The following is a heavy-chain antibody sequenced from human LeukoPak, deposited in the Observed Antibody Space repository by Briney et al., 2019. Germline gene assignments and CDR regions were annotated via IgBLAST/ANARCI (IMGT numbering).Heavy chain of an antibody. Sequence: GGSLRLSCAASGFTFSSYSMNWVRQAPGKGLEWVSSISSSSSYIYYADSVKGRFTISRDNAKNSLYLQMNSLRAEDTAVYYCARDRYGDYDFDYWGQGTLVTVSS. CDR3: ARDRYGDYDFDY. CDR1: GFTFSSYS. V-gene: IGHV3-21*01. D-gene: IGHD4-17*01. J-gene: IGHJ4*02. CDR2: ISSSSSYI.